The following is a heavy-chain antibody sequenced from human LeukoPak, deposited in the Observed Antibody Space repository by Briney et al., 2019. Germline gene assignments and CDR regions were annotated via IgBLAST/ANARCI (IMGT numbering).Heavy chain of an antibody. Sequence: GGSLRLSCAASGFTFSSYSMNWVRQAPGKGLEWVSSISSSSSYIYYADSVKGRFTISRDNAKNSLYLQMNSLRAEDTAVYYCARDRYGDYDFDYWGQGTLVTVSS. CDR3: ARDRYGDYDFDY. CDR1: GFTFSSYS. V-gene: IGHV3-21*01. D-gene: IGHD4-17*01. J-gene: IGHJ4*02. CDR2: ISSSSSYI.